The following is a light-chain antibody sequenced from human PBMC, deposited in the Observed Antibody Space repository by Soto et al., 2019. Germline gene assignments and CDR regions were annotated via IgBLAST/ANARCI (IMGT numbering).Light chain of an antibody. V-gene: IGKV1-33*01. CDR1: QNINNY. Sequence: DIHMTQSPSSLSASVGNMFTITCQASQNINNYLNWYKQKPGRAPKLLIYDASNLEAGVPSRLRGSGSGTDFTFTISRMKPEDIATYYCQQYENIPTFGHGTRLEIK. J-gene: IGKJ5*01. CDR2: DAS. CDR3: QQYENIPT.